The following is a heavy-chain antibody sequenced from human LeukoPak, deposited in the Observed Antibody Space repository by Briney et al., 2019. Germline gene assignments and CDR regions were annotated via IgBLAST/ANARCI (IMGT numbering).Heavy chain of an antibody. V-gene: IGHV3-30*02. CDR2: IQYDGSNK. CDR1: GFTFSSYG. D-gene: IGHD3-22*01. J-gene: IGHJ4*02. Sequence: GGSLRLSCAASGFTFSSYGMHWVRQAPGKGLEWVAFIQYDGSNKYYADSVKGRFTISRDNSKNTLYVQMSSLRAEDTAVYYCAKSDYDSSGYYPDYWGQGTLVTVSS. CDR3: AKSDYDSSGYYPDY.